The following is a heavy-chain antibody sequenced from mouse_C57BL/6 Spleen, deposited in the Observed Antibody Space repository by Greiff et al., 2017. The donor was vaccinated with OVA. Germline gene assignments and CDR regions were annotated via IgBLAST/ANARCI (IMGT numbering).Heavy chain of an antibody. CDR1: GFTFSDYY. Sequence: EVKVVESEGGLVQPGSSMKLSCTASGFTFSDYYMAWVRQVPEKGLEWVANINYDGSSTYYLDYLKSRFIISRDNAKNILYLQMSSLKSEDTATYYCARAEDYDWYFDDWGTGTTVTVSS. V-gene: IGHV5-16*01. CDR2: INYDGSST. J-gene: IGHJ1*03. CDR3: ARAEDYDWYFDD. D-gene: IGHD2-4*01.